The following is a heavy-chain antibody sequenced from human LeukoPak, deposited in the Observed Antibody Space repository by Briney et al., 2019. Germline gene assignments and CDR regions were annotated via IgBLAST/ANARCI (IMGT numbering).Heavy chain of an antibody. V-gene: IGHV3-23*01. CDR2: ISNDGGGT. Sequence: GGSLRLSCAASGFIFNNFGLIWVRQAPGKGLEWVSAISNDGGGTMYADFVKGRFTISRDNSKNTLFLQMNSLRAEDMALYYCAKGSSGYFADLWGQGTLVTVSS. J-gene: IGHJ5*02. CDR1: GFIFNNFG. CDR3: AKGSSGYFADL. D-gene: IGHD3-22*01.